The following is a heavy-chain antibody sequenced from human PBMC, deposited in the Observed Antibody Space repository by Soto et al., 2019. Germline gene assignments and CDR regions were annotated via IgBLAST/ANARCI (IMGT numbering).Heavy chain of an antibody. CDR2: INPKNGGT. V-gene: IGHV1-2*04. Sequence: ASVKVSCKASGYTFSDYYLHWVRQAPGQGLEWLGWINPKNGGTNYAQKFQGWVTLTRDTSISTAYMGLSRLKSDDTAVYYCARGGPIVVLIYTVDRWGQGTLVTVSS. CDR3: ARGGPIVVLIYTVDR. CDR1: GYTFSDYY. D-gene: IGHD3-22*01. J-gene: IGHJ5*02.